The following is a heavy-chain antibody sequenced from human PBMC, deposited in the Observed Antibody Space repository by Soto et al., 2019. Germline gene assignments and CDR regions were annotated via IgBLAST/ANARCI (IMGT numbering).Heavy chain of an antibody. CDR1: GFSHNTRGEG. CDR2: IYWDDDK. CDR3: AHRTTTVTWWFDP. V-gene: IGHV2-5*02. D-gene: IGHD4-17*01. Sequence: AAKPVNPTQTVTLTCTSPGFSHNTRGEGVGWIRQPPGKALEWLALIYWDDDKRYSPSLKSRLTITKDTSNNQVVLTMTNMDPADTATFFCAHRTTTVTWWFDPWGQGTLVTVSS. J-gene: IGHJ5*02.